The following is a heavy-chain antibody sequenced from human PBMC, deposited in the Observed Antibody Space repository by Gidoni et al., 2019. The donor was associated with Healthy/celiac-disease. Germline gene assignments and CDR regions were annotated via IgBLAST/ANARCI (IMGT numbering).Heavy chain of an antibody. CDR3: AKDGDGYPDAFDI. CDR2: ISGSGGST. J-gene: IGHJ3*02. Sequence: EVQLLESGGGLVQPGGSLRLSCAASGVTFSSYAMSWVRQAPGKWLEWVSAISGSGGSTYYADSVKGRFTISRDNSKNTLYLQMNSLRAEDTAVYYCAKDGDGYPDAFDIWGQGTMVTVSS. CDR1: GVTFSSYA. V-gene: IGHV3-23*01. D-gene: IGHD5-12*01.